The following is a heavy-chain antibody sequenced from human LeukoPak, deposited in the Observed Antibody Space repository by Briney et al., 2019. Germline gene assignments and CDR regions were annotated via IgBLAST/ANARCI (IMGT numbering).Heavy chain of an antibody. J-gene: IGHJ6*03. Sequence: SETLSLTCTVSGGSISSGGYYWSWIRQPPGKGLEWIGYIYHSGSTYYNPSLKSRVTISVDRSKNQFSLKLSSVTAADTAVYYCARDTGKGDYYYMDVWGKGTTVTVSS. CDR1: GGSISSGGYY. CDR2: IYHSGST. V-gene: IGHV4-30-2*01. CDR3: ARDTGKGDYYYMDV. D-gene: IGHD1-14*01.